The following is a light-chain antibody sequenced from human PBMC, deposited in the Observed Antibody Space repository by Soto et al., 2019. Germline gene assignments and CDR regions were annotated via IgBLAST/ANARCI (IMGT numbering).Light chain of an antibody. CDR3: QQYYSYPRT. Sequence: DIQMTQSPSTLSASVGDRVTITCRASQTIFNWLAWYQRKPGKAPKLLIYAASTLQSGVPSRFSGSGSGTYFPLIISRLQSEVFATYCCQQYYSYPRTFGQGTKVDIK. CDR1: QTIFNW. J-gene: IGKJ1*01. CDR2: AAS. V-gene: IGKV1-5*01.